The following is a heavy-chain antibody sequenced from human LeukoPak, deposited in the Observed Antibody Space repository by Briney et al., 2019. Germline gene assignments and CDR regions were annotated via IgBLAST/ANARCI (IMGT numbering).Heavy chain of an antibody. J-gene: IGHJ4*02. CDR2: VYSSGST. Sequence: SETLSLTCSVSGGSISSYYWSWIRQPAGKGLEWIGRVYSSGSTNYNPSLESRVAISLDTSKNHFSLNMRSVTAEDTAVYYCARDRAGDYFDYWGQGTLVTVSS. V-gene: IGHV4-4*07. CDR1: GGSISSYY. D-gene: IGHD3-10*01. CDR3: ARDRAGDYFDY.